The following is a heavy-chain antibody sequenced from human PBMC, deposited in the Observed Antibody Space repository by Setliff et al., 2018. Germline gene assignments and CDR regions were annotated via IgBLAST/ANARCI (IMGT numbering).Heavy chain of an antibody. CDR3: ARVRRVVIAYYYYMDV. V-gene: IGHV4-31*03. J-gene: IGHJ6*03. CDR1: GGSINSGGYY. D-gene: IGHD2-21*01. CDR2: IYYSGST. Sequence: PSETLSLTCTVSGGSINSGGYYWSWIRQHPGKGLEWIGYIYYSGSTYYNPSLKSRVTISVDTSKNQFSLKLSSVTAADTAVYYCARVRRVVIAYYYYMDVWGKGTTVTVSS.